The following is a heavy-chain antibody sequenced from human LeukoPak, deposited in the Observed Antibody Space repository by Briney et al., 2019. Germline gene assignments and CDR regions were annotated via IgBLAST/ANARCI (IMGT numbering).Heavy chain of an antibody. CDR1: GFTFDDYS. V-gene: IGHV3-9*01. CDR3: AKDMSLDDDYGYYYYGMDV. Sequence: PGRSLTLSCAAYGFTFDDYSMHWVRQAPGKGLEWVSGISWNSGSIGYADSVKGRFTISRDNAKNSLYLQMNSLRAEDTALYYCAKDMSLDDDYGYYYYGMDVWGQGTTVTVSS. CDR2: ISWNSGSI. D-gene: IGHD4/OR15-4a*01. J-gene: IGHJ6*02.